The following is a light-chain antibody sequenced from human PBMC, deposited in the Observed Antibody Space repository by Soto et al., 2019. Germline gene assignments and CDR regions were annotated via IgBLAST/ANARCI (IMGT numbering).Light chain of an antibody. CDR2: GAS. V-gene: IGKV1-39*01. CDR3: QQSSSLPNT. Sequence: DVQLTQSPSSLSASVGDRVTITCRASESIKNFLNWYQQKPGKAPKLLIYGASNLQSGVPSRFSGRASGTDFSLTISSLQFEDFATYYCQQSSSLPNTFGQGTRLEIK. J-gene: IGKJ5*01. CDR1: ESIKNF.